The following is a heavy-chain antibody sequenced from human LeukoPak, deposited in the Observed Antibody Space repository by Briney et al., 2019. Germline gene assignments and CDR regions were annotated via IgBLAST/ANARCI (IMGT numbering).Heavy chain of an antibody. CDR1: GSTFSSYA. V-gene: IGHV3-30*04. Sequence: PGRSLRLSCAASGSTFSSYAMHWVRQAPGKGLEWVAVISYVGSNKYYADSVKGRFTISRDNSKNTLYLQMNSLRAEDTAVYYCARSRTGGRAGSLVYPWGQGTLVTVSS. J-gene: IGHJ5*02. D-gene: IGHD3-10*01. CDR3: ARSRTGGRAGSLVYP. CDR2: ISYVGSNK.